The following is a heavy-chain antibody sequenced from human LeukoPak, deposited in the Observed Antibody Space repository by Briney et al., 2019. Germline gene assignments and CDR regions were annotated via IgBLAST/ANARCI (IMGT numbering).Heavy chain of an antibody. Sequence: GESLKISCKGSGYSFSNSWIGWVRQMPGKGLEWIGIIYPGDSDTRYSPSFQGQVTISADKSISTAYLQWSSLKAPDTAMYYCARHRSIAGRENYFDYWGQGTPVTVSA. J-gene: IGHJ4*02. D-gene: IGHD6-6*01. CDR2: IYPGDSDT. CDR1: GYSFSNSW. CDR3: ARHRSIAGRENYFDY. V-gene: IGHV5-51*01.